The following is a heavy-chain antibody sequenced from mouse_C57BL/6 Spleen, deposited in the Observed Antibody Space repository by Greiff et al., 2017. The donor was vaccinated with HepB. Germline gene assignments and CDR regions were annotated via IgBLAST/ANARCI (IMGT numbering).Heavy chain of an antibody. Sequence: QVQLQQSGAELAKPGASVKLSCKASGYTFSSYWMHWVKQRPGQGLEWIGYINPSSGYTKYNQKVKDKATLTADKSSSTAYMQLSSLTYEGSAVYSSARFGYDYDGCFDDWGKGTTLTVSS. CDR1: GYTFSSYW. V-gene: IGHV1-7*01. CDR2: INPSSGYT. D-gene: IGHD2-4*01. CDR3: ARFGYDYDGCFDD. J-gene: IGHJ2*01.